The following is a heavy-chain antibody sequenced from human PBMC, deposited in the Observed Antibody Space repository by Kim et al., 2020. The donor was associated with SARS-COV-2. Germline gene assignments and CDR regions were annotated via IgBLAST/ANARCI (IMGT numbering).Heavy chain of an antibody. V-gene: IGHV5-51*01. D-gene: IGHD3-10*01. CDR1: GYTFTKYW. CDR3: ARQLYASENYYNAGWFDP. Sequence: GESLKISCQGYGYTFTKYWIAWVRQMPGKGLEWVGIIYPHDSDTRYSPSFQGQVTISADRSMTTAYLQWSSLKASDTAIYYCARQLYASENYYNAGWFDPWGQGTLVTVSS. J-gene: IGHJ5*02. CDR2: IYPHDSDT.